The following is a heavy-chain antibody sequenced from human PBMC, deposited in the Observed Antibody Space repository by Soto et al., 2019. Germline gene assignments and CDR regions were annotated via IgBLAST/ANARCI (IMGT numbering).Heavy chain of an antibody. J-gene: IGHJ4*02. V-gene: IGHV4-59*08. CDR1: GASINTAY. D-gene: IGHD1-20*01. CDR3: ARHARYNDY. Sequence: QVQLQESGPGLAKPSETLSLTCTVSGASINTAYWCWFRQPPGKGLEWIGYITYSETTSYNPSLKSRVTITLDASKNQIFLKLNSVTAADTAVYYCARHARYNDYWGQGTLATVSS. CDR2: ITYSETT.